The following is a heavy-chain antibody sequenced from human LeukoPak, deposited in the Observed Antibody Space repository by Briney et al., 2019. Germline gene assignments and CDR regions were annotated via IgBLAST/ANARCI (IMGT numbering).Heavy chain of an antibody. Sequence: ASVKVSCKASGYTFTGYYMHWVRQAPGQGLEWMGWINPNSGGTNYAQKFQGRVTMTRDTSISTAYMELSRLRSDDTVVYYCARDVYCSGGSCYPQWFDPWGQGTLVTVSS. V-gene: IGHV1-2*02. CDR1: GYTFTGYY. CDR3: ARDVYCSGGSCYPQWFDP. J-gene: IGHJ5*02. D-gene: IGHD2-15*01. CDR2: INPNSGGT.